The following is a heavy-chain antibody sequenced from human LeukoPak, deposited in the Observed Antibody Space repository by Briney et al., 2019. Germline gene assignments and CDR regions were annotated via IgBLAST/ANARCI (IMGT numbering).Heavy chain of an antibody. CDR3: TRVGGLRFLEWLYDY. V-gene: IGHV3-49*04. CDR2: VRSKAYGGTT. J-gene: IGHJ4*02. Sequence: GGSLRLSCTASGFTFGVYAMSWVRQAPGKGLEWVGFVRSKAYGGTTEYAASVKGRFNISRDDSKSIAYLQMNSLKTEDTAVYYCTRVGGLRFLEWLYDYWGQGTLVTVSS. CDR1: GFTFGVYA. D-gene: IGHD3-3*01.